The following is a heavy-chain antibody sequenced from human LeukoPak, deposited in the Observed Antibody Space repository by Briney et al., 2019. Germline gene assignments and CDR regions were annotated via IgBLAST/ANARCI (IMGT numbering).Heavy chain of an antibody. CDR1: GGTFSSYA. V-gene: IGHV1-69*05. D-gene: IGHD2-21*02. CDR3: ARGQHSYCGGDCSTYYFDY. CDR2: IIPIFGTA. J-gene: IGHJ4*02. Sequence: SVKVSCKASGGTFSSYAISWVRRAPGQGLEWMGGIIPIFGTANYAQKFQGRVTITTDESTSTAYMELSSLRSEDTAVYYCARGQHSYCGGDCSTYYFDYWGQGTLVTVSS.